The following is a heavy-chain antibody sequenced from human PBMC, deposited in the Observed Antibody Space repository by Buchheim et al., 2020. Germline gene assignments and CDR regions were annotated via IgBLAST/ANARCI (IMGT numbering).Heavy chain of an antibody. J-gene: IGHJ6*02. CDR3: ARAGSGSYYHYYGVDV. Sequence: EVQLVESGGGLVQRGGSLRLSCAASGFTFRNYWMSWVRQAPGKGLEWVANIKEDGSEKYSVDSVKGRFTISRDNAKNSLYLQMNSLRVEDTAVYYCARAGSGSYYHYYGVDVWGQGTT. D-gene: IGHD1-26*01. V-gene: IGHV3-7*01. CDR2: IKEDGSEK. CDR1: GFTFRNYW.